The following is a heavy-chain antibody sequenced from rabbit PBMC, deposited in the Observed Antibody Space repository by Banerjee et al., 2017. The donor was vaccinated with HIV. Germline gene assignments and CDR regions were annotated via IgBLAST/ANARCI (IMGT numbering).Heavy chain of an antibody. D-gene: IGHD3-1*01. J-gene: IGHJ6*01. CDR3: ARDWGAGYGGYGWTRYYGMAL. CDR1: GFDLSRYYY. V-gene: IGHV1S45*01. Sequence: QQQLVESGGGLVKPEGSLTLTCKASGFDLSRYYYMCWVRQAPGKGLELIACIDTNSDSTWYATWAKGRFTISKTSSTTVTLQITSLTAADTATYFCARDWGAGYGGYGWTRYYGMALWGPGTLVTVS. CDR2: IDTNSDST.